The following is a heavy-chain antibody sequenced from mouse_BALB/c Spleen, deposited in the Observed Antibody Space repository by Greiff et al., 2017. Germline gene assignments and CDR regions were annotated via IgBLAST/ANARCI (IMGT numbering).Heavy chain of an antibody. Sequence: VQLQQSGAELAKPGASVKMSCKASGYTFTSYWMHWVKQRPGQGLEWIGYINPSTGYTEYNQKFKDKATLTADKSSSTAYMQLSSLTSEDSAVYYCASLYGNYEGAYWGQGTLVTVSA. J-gene: IGHJ3*01. V-gene: IGHV1-7*01. D-gene: IGHD2-1*01. CDR2: INPSTGYT. CDR3: ASLYGNYEGAY. CDR1: GYTFTSYW.